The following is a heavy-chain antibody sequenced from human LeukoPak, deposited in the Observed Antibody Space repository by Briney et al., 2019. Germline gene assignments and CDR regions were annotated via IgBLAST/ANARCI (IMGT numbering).Heavy chain of an antibody. V-gene: IGHV4-34*08. J-gene: IGHJ5*02. CDR1: GFTFSSYA. CDR2: INHSGST. Sequence: GSLRLSCAASGFTFSSYAMSWVRQAPGKGLEWIGEINHSGSTNYNPSLKSRVTISVDTSKNQFSLKLSSVTAADTAVYYCATRQRFTMVRGNFDPWGQGTLVTVSS. CDR3: ATRQRFTMVRGNFDP. D-gene: IGHD3-10*01.